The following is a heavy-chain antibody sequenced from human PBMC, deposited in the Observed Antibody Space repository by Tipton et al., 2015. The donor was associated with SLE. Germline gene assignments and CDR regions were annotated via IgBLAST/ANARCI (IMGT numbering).Heavy chain of an antibody. V-gene: IGHV3-23*01. J-gene: IGHJ4*02. CDR2: LSGSGART. CDR3: AKTLTGYKITFYFDS. D-gene: IGHD3-9*01. Sequence: SLRLSCAASGVTFDSFAHSLVRQAPGKGLGVVSALSGSGARTYYADSGKGRFTISSDNSKNTLYLQMNSLRAEDTAIYYCAKTLTGYKITFYFDSWGQGTLVTVSP. CDR1: GVTFDSFA.